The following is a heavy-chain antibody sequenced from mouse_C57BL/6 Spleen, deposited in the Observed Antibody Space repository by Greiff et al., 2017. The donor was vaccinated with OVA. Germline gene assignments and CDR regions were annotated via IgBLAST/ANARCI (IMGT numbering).Heavy chain of an antibody. J-gene: IGHJ4*01. CDR2: IRNKANGYTT. CDR3: ARFGSNYVDYYAMDY. CDR1: GFTFTDYY. D-gene: IGHD2-5*01. V-gene: IGHV7-3*01. Sequence: DVKLQESGGGLVQPGGSLSLSCAASGFTFTDYYMSWVRQPPGKALEWLGFIRNKANGYTTEYSASVKGRFTISRDNSQSILYLQMNALRAEDSATYYCARFGSNYVDYYAMDYWGQGTSVTVSS.